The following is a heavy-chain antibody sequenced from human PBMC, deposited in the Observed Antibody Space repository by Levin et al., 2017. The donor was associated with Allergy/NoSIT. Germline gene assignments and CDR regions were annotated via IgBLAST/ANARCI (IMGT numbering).Heavy chain of an antibody. CDR1: GDSVSSNSAA. CDR2: TYYRSKWNN. CDR3: ARALHGANRDAFDI. J-gene: IGHJ3*02. V-gene: IGHV6-1*01. D-gene: IGHD1-14*01. Sequence: SETLSLTCAISGDSVSSNSAAWNWIRQSPSRGLEWLGRTYYRSKWNNDYAVSVKTRIAINSDTSKNQFSLHLNSVTPEDTAMYYCARALHGANRDAFDIWGQGTMVTVSS.